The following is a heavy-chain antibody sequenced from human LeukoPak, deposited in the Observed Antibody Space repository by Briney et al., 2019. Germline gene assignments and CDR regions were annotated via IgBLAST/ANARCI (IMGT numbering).Heavy chain of an antibody. J-gene: IGHJ4*02. CDR3: SGRSGFSSIY. Sequence: PGGSLRLSCEASGFTFNSHWMNWVRQAPGKGLEWLANIRPDGSEAVYVDSVRGRFTISGDNAKNLVYLQMNNLRAEDTAVYYCSGRSGFSSIYWGQGVLVTVSS. CDR1: GFTFNSHW. D-gene: IGHD2-2*01. CDR2: IRPDGSEA. V-gene: IGHV3-7*01.